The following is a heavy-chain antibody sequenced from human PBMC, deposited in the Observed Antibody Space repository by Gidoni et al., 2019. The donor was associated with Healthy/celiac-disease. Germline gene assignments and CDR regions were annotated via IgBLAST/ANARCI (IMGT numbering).Heavy chain of an antibody. CDR2: LSYDGSNK. CDR1: GFTFSSYA. J-gene: IGHJ4*02. V-gene: IGHV3-30*01. D-gene: IGHD6-13*01. CDR3: AREGQQLFDY. Sequence: QVQLVESGGGGVQPGRALRLSGAAAGFTFSSYAMHWVRQAPGKGLECVAVLSYDGSNKYYADSVKGRFTISRDNSKNTLYLQMNSLRAEDTAVYYCAREGQQLFDYWGQGTLVTVSS.